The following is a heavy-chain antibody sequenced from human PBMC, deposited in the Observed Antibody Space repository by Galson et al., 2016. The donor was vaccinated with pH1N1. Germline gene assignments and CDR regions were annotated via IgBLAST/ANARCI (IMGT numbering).Heavy chain of an antibody. CDR3: VRGTTAWSGFDY. J-gene: IGHJ4*02. CDR2: LRFDGTTT. D-gene: IGHD1-1*01. Sequence: SLRLSCAASGFSLSSNSMHWVRHSPGKGLVWVSRLRFDGTTTTYADSVKGRFTVSSDSAKNTLYLQMDSLRADDTAVYYCVRGTTAWSGFDYWGPGTLVTVSS. V-gene: IGHV3-74*01. CDR1: GFSLSSNS.